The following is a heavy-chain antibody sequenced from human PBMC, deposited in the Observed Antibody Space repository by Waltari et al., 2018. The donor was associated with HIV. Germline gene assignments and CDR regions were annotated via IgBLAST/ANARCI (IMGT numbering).Heavy chain of an antibody. CDR2: ISGSGTDR. J-gene: IGHJ4*02. CDR1: GLTFSTNA. D-gene: IGHD5-12*01. CDR3: TGGFTHVSDY. Sequence: EVQLLESGGGLVQPGGSLRLSCAASGLTFSTNAMNWVRQAPGKGLEWVSVISGSGTDRYYAGSVKGRFTISRDNSKNNLFLQMNSLRAEDTAVYYCTGGFTHVSDYWGQGTLVTVSS. V-gene: IGHV3-23*01.